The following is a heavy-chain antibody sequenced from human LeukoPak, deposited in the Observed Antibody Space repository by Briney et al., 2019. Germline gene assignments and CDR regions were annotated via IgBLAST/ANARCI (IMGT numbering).Heavy chain of an antibody. V-gene: IGHV5-51*01. Sequence: GESLKISCKVSGYSFTSYWIGWVRQMLGKGLEWMGLIYPGDSDTRYSPSFQGQVTISADKSISTAYLQWSSLKASDSAMYYCARDSPYSSGWRDAFDIWGQGTMVIVSS. J-gene: IGHJ3*02. D-gene: IGHD6-19*01. CDR2: IYPGDSDT. CDR3: ARDSPYSSGWRDAFDI. CDR1: GYSFTSYW.